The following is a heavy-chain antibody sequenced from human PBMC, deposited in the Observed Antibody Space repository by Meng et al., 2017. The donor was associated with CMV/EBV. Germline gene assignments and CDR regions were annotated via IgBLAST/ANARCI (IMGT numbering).Heavy chain of an antibody. Sequence: SSNSAAWNWIRQSPSRGLEWLGRTYYRSKWYNDYAVSVKSRITINPDTSKNQFSLQLNSVTPEDTAVYYCARGIYDSSGYYYYYVDYWGQGTLVTVSS. D-gene: IGHD3-22*01. CDR1: SSNSAA. J-gene: IGHJ4*02. CDR3: ARGIYDSSGYYYYYVDY. V-gene: IGHV6-1*01. CDR2: TYYRSKWYN.